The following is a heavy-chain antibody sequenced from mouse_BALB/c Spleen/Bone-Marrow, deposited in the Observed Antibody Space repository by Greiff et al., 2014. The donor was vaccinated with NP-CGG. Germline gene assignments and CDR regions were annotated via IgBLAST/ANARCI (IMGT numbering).Heavy chain of an antibody. CDR2: IDPANGNT. CDR1: GFNIKDTY. CDR3: ASYYCGSSSFAY. Sequence: VHVKQSGAELVKPGASVKLSCTASGFNIKDTYMHWVKQRPEQSLEWIGRIDPANGNTKYDPKFQGKATITADTSSNTAYLQLSSLTSEDTAVYYCASYYCGSSSFAYWGQGTLVTVSA. V-gene: IGHV14-3*02. D-gene: IGHD1-1*01. J-gene: IGHJ3*01.